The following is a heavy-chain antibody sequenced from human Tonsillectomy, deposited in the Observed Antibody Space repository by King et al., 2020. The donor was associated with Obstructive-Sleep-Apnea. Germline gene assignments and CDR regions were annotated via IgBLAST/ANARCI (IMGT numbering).Heavy chain of an antibody. D-gene: IGHD3-9*01. CDR1: GYTFTSYG. V-gene: IGHV1-18*04. CDR3: ARDLSDILTGQHAFDI. J-gene: IGHJ3*02. CDR2: ISAYNGNT. Sequence: QLVQSGAEVKKPGASVKVSCKASGYTFTSYGISWVRQAPGQGLEWMGWISAYNGNTNYSQNPQGRVTMTTDTSTSTAYMELRSLRSDDTAVSYCARDLSDILTGQHAFDIWGQGTMVTVSS.